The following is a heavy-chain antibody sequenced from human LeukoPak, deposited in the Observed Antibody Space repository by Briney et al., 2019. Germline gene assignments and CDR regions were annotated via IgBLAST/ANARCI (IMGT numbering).Heavy chain of an antibody. V-gene: IGHV3-21*01. D-gene: IGHD4-17*01. J-gene: IGHJ6*03. Sequence: WGSLRLSCAASGFTFSSYSMNWVRQAPGKGLEWVSSISSSSSYIYYADSVKGRFTISRDNAKNSLYLQMNSLRAEDTAVYYCARDESYGDYEGYYYYMDVWGKGTTVTVSS. CDR3: ARDESYGDYEGYYYYMDV. CDR1: GFTFSSYS. CDR2: ISSSSSYI.